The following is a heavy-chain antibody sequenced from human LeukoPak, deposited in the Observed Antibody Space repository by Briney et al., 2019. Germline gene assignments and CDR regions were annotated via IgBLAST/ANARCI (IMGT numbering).Heavy chain of an antibody. CDR1: GFTFSSYA. Sequence: GGSLRLSCAASGFTFSSYAMSWVRQAPGKGLEWVSAISGSGDSTYYADSVKGRFTISRDNSKNTLYLQMNSLRAEDTAVYYCARVGGSSGFYYGFDYWGQGTLVTVSS. CDR3: ARVGGSSGFYYGFDY. V-gene: IGHV3-23*01. CDR2: ISGSGDST. D-gene: IGHD3-22*01. J-gene: IGHJ4*02.